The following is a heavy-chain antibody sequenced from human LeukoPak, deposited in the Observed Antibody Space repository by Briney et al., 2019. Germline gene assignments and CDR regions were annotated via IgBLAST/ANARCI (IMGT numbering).Heavy chain of an antibody. D-gene: IGHD4-11*01. CDR2: IYYSGST. Sequence: SETLSLTCTVSGGSISSYYWSWIRQPPGKGLEWIGYIYYSGSTNYDPSLKSRVTISVDTSKNQFSLKLNSVTAADTAVYYCARRRDYLSHFDYWGQGTLVTVSS. V-gene: IGHV4-59*12. CDR3: ARRRDYLSHFDY. J-gene: IGHJ4*02. CDR1: GGSISSYY.